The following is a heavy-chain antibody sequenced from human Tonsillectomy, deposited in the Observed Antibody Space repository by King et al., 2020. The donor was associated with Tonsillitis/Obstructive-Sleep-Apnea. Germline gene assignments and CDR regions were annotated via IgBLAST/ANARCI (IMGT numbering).Heavy chain of an antibody. CDR3: ASGEGKEGP. CDR2: TRNKANSYTT. CDR1: GFTLSDHY. J-gene: IGHJ5*02. Sequence: VQLVESGGGLVQPGGSLRLSCAASGFTLSDHYMDWVRQAPGKGLEWVGRTRNKANSYTTEYPASVKGRFTISRDDSKNSLYLQMNSLKTEDAAVYYCASGEGKEGPWGQGTLVTVSS. D-gene: IGHD4-23*01. V-gene: IGHV3-72*01.